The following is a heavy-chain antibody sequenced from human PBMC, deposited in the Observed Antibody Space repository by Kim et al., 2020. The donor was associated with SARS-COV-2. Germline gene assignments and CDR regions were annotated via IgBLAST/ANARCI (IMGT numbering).Heavy chain of an antibody. CDR3: ARFLLHGSWYYYYYYGMDV. J-gene: IGHJ6*02. V-gene: IGHV1-69*13. CDR2: IIPIFGTA. D-gene: IGHD6-13*01. CDR1: GGTFSSYA. Sequence: SVKVSCKASGGTFSSYAISWVRQAPGQGLEWMGGIIPIFGTANYAQKFQGRVTITADESTSTAYMELSSLRSEDTAVYYCARFLLHGSWYYYYYYGMDVWGQGTTVTVSS.